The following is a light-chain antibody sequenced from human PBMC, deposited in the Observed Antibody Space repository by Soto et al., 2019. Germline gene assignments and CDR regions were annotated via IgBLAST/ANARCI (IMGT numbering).Light chain of an antibody. Sequence: ELTQPPSVSVAPGQTARISCGGNNIGRKSVHWYQQKPGRAPVVVVYDDSDRPSGIPERSSGANSGDTATLTISRVEAGDEADYYCHVWDSSSGHYIFGTGTKVTVL. CDR1: NIGRKS. CDR2: DDS. J-gene: IGLJ1*01. CDR3: HVWDSSSGHYI. V-gene: IGLV3-21*02.